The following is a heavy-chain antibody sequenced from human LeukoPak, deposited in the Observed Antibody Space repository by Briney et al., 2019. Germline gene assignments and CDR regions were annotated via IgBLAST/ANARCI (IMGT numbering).Heavy chain of an antibody. D-gene: IGHD6-13*01. Sequence: ASVKVSCKASGYTFTTNGINWVRQAPGQGLEWMGIINPTGGGTSYAQKFQGRVTMTRDTSTSTVYMELSSLRSEDTAVYYCARGKGSSYLDYWGQGTLVTVSS. J-gene: IGHJ4*02. CDR2: INPTGGGT. V-gene: IGHV1-46*01. CDR3: ARGKGSSYLDY. CDR1: GYTFTTNG.